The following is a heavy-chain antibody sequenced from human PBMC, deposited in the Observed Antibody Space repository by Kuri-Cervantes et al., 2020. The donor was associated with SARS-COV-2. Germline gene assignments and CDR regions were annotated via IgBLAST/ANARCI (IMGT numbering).Heavy chain of an antibody. Sequence: ASVKVSCKASGYTFTGYYMHWERQAPGQGLEWMGWLNPNTGGTNYAQKFQGWVTMTRDTSLTTAYMELTRLTSDDSAVYFCARGEAARGLMVVFKWRGAGPLHFWGQGTLVTVSS. V-gene: IGHV1-2*04. CDR3: ARGEAARGLMVVFKWRGAGPLHF. J-gene: IGHJ4*02. CDR2: LNPNTGGT. CDR1: GYTFTGYY. D-gene: IGHD3-10*01.